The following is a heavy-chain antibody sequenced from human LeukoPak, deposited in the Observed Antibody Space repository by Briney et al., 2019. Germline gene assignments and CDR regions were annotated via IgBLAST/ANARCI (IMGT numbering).Heavy chain of an antibody. Sequence: GGSLRLSCATSGFTFSDAWMNWVRQAPGKGLEWVGRIRRNSDGGTIDYAAPVKGRFALSRDDSKNTLYLHMNSLQTEDTAVYYCATDFYDTTWGQGTLVTVSS. D-gene: IGHD3-22*01. CDR1: GFTFSDAW. J-gene: IGHJ5*02. CDR2: IRRNSDGGTI. CDR3: ATDFYDTT. V-gene: IGHV3-15*07.